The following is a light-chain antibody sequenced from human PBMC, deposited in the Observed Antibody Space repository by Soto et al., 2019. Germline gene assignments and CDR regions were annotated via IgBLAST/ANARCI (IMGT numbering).Light chain of an antibody. J-gene: IGKJ1*01. Sequence: EIVLTQSPGTLSLSPGERATLSCRASQTLGSAYLAWYQHKPGQPPSLLIYAASTRAYGIPDRFSGSGSGTDFTLTISTLEPEDCAVYYCQQYGNSPRTFGQGTKVEIK. V-gene: IGKV3-20*01. CDR1: QTLGSAY. CDR2: AAS. CDR3: QQYGNSPRT.